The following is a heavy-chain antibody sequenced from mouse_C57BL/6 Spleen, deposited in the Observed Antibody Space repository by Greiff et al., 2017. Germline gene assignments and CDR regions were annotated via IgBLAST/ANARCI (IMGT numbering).Heavy chain of an antibody. CDR2: INPNNGGT. V-gene: IGHV1-22*01. J-gene: IGHJ4*01. CDR3: ARSFVSYYGNFHAMDD. Sequence: VQLQQSGPELVKPGASVKMSCKASGYTFTDYNMHWVKQSHGKSLEWIGYINPNNGGTSYNQKFKGKATLTVNKSSSPAYMELRSLTSEDSAVYYCARSFVSYYGNFHAMDDWGQGTSVTVSS. D-gene: IGHD2-1*01. CDR1: GYTFTDYN.